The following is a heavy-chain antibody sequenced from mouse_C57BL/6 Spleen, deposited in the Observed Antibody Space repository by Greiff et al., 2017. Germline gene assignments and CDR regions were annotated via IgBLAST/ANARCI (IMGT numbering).Heavy chain of an antibody. V-gene: IGHV2-9-1*01. Sequence: VQRVESGPGLVAPSQSLSITCTVSGFSLTSYAISWVRQPPGKGLEWLGVIWTGGGTNYNSALKSRLSISKDNSKSQVFLKMNSLQTDDTARYYCARNYYGSSSYWYFDVWGTGTTVIVSS. CDR2: IWTGGGT. CDR1: GFSLTSYA. CDR3: ARNYYGSSSYWYFDV. D-gene: IGHD1-1*01. J-gene: IGHJ1*03.